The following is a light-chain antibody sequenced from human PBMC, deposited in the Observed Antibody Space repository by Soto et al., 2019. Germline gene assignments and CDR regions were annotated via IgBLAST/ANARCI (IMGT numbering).Light chain of an antibody. CDR2: DAS. CDR3: QQRSPWLYT. Sequence: EILLAQSPATLSLSPGERATLSCKASQDVSIFLAWYQQKPGQAPRLLIHDASNRATGVPARFSGSGSGRDFTRTITSLEPEDFAVYYCQQRSPWLYTFGQGTKLEV. J-gene: IGKJ2*01. CDR1: QDVSIF. V-gene: IGKV3-11*02.